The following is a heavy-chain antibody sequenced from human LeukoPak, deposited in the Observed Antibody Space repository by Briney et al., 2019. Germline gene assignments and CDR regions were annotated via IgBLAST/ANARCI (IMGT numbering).Heavy chain of an antibody. CDR1: GGSISSYY. J-gene: IGHJ4*02. D-gene: IGHD2-21*02. Sequence: PSETLSLTCTVSGGSISSYYWSWIRQPPGKGLEWIGYIYYSGSTNYNPSLKSRVTISVDTSKNQFSLKLSSVTAADTAVYYCARMLAYCGGDCYIFDYWGQGTLVTVSS. V-gene: IGHV4-59*01. CDR3: ARMLAYCGGDCYIFDY. CDR2: IYYSGST.